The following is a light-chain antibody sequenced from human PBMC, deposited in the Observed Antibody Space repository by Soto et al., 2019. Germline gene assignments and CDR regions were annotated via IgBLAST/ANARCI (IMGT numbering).Light chain of an antibody. CDR1: QGISSY. J-gene: IGKJ1*01. Sequence: AILMTQFPSSFSGSTGDRVTITCRAGQGISSYLAWYQQKPGKAPKLLIYAASTCQSGVPSRFSGSGSGTDFTLPIXXLQSEDFATYYCQHYNSYSEEFGQGTKVDIK. CDR3: QHYNSYSEE. V-gene: IGKV1-8*01. CDR2: AAS.